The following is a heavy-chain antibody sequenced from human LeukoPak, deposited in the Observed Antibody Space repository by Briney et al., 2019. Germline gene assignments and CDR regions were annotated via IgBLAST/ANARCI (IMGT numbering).Heavy chain of an antibody. CDR2: INWNGGST. Sequence: GGSLRLSCAASGFTFDDFAMSWVRQAPGKGLEWVSGINWNGGSTGYADSVKGRFTISRDNAKNSLYLQMNSLRAEDTAVYYCARDLVQLWSKDYWGQGTLVTVSS. J-gene: IGHJ4*02. D-gene: IGHD5-18*01. V-gene: IGHV3-20*04. CDR3: ARDLVQLWSKDY. CDR1: GFTFDDFA.